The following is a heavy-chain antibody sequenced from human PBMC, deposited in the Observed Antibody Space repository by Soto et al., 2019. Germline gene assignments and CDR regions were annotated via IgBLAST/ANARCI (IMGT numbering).Heavy chain of an antibody. J-gene: IGHJ6*02. CDR3: AKALEGLRFFHWGMDV. CDR2: ISGSGGST. CDR1: GFTFSSYA. V-gene: IGHV3-23*01. Sequence: EVQLLESGGGLVQPGGSLRLSCAASGFTFSSYAMSWVRQAPGTGLEWVSAISGSGGSTYYADSVKGRFTISRDNSQNTLYLHMNSLRAEDTAVYYCAKALEGLRFFHWGMDVWGQGTTVTVSS. D-gene: IGHD3-16*01.